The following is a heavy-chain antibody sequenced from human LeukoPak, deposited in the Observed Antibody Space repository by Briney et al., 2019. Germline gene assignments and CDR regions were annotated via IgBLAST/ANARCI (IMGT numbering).Heavy chain of an antibody. CDR2: ISGSGGST. CDR1: GFTFSSYA. V-gene: IGHV3-23*01. J-gene: IGHJ6*02. Sequence: GGSPRLSCAASGFTFSSYAMSWVRQAPGKGLEWVSAISGSGGSTYYADSVKGRFTISRDNSKNTLYLQMNSLRAEDTAVYYCAKDSTGTTFVYYYYGMDVWGQGTTVTVSS. D-gene: IGHD1-7*01. CDR3: AKDSTGTTFVYYYYGMDV.